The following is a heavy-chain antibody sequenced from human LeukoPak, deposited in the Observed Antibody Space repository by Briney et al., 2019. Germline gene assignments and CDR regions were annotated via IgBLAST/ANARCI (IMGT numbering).Heavy chain of an antibody. V-gene: IGHV4-59*01. CDR2: IYYSGST. CDR3: ARVVRGYSYGPFDY. Sequence: SETLSLTCTVSGDSISSYYWSWIRQPPGKGLEWIGYIYYSGSTNYNPSLKSRVTISVDTSKNQFSLKVSSVTAADTAVYYCARVVRGYSYGPFDYWGQGTLVTVSS. D-gene: IGHD5-18*01. J-gene: IGHJ4*02. CDR1: GDSISSYY.